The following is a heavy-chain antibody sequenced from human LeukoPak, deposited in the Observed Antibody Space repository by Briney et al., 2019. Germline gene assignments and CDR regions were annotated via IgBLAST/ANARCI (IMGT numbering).Heavy chain of an antibody. V-gene: IGHV1-69*06. Sequence: ASVKVSCKASGGTFSSYAISWVRQAPGQGLEWMGGIIPIFGTANYAQKLQGRVTITADKSTSTAYMELSSLRSEDTAVYYCARGESSGFRAGAFDIWGQGTMVTVSS. D-gene: IGHD6-19*01. CDR1: GGTFSSYA. CDR3: ARGESSGFRAGAFDI. CDR2: IIPIFGTA. J-gene: IGHJ3*02.